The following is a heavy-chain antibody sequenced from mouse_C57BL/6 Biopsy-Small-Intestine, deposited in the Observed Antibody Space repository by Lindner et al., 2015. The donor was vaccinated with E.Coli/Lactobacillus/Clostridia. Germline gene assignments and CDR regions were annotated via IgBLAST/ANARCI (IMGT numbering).Heavy chain of an antibody. CDR2: ITPIFGTA. D-gene: IGHD1-1*02. CDR1: GGTFSTYA. J-gene: IGHJ2*01. Sequence: SVKVSCKSSGGTFSTYAINWVRQAPGQGLEWMGGITPIFGTANYAQKFQGRITITADESTSTAYMGLRSLRSEDTAVYYCARGWVAYYFDYWG. V-gene: IGHV1-81*01. CDR3: ARGWVAYYFDY.